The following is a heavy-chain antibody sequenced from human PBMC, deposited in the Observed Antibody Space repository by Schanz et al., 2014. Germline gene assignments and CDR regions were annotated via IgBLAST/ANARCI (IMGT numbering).Heavy chain of an antibody. J-gene: IGHJ4*02. CDR3: ARDRLECGAECYSVEVFEI. D-gene: IGHD2-21*01. Sequence: QVQLVQSGAEVKKPGSSVKVSCTASGGTFSSYTISWIRQAPGQGLEWMGRIIPVLARADYAQKFQGRVTITADKSTSTASMELSSLRSEDTAVYYCARDRLECGAECYSVEVFEIWGQGTLVTVSS. V-gene: IGHV1-69*04. CDR1: GGTFSSYT. CDR2: IIPVLARA.